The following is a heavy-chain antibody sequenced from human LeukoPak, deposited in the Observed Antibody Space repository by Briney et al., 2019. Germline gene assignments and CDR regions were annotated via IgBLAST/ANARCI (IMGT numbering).Heavy chain of an antibody. CDR2: IWYDGSNK. J-gene: IGHJ4*02. CDR3: AGDLMNGIFDY. D-gene: IGHD1-14*01. CDR1: GFTFSSYG. Sequence: GGSLRLSCAASGFTFSSYGMHWVRQAPGKGLEWVAVIWYDGSNKYYADPVKGRFTISRDNSKNTLYLQMNSLRAEDTAVYYCAGDLMNGIFDYWGQGTLVTVSS. V-gene: IGHV3-33*01.